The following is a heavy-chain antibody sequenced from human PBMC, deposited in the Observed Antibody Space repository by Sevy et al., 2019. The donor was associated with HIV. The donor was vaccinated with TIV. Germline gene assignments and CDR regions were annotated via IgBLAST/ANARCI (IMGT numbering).Heavy chain of an antibody. D-gene: IGHD1-7*01. CDR1: GDSISGYY. CDR2: IFYSRST. CDR3: ARGDPELFYGMDV. V-gene: IGHV4-59*01. J-gene: IGHJ6*02. Sequence: SETLSLTRTVSGDSISGYYWNWIRQPPGKGLEWIGYIFYSRSTTYNPSLKSRVTISKDTSKNQFSLKLTSVTAADTAVYYCARGDPELFYGMDVWGQGTTVTVSS.